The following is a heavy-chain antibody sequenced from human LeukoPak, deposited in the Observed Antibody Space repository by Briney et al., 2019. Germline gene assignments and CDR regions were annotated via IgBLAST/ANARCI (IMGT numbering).Heavy chain of an antibody. CDR3: ASGSYDILTGYFYYFDY. CDR2: FYFSGST. J-gene: IGHJ4*02. CDR1: GGSISSSSYY. Sequence: SETLSLTCTVSGGSISSSSYYWGWIRQPPGKGLEWIGSFYFSGSTSYNPSLKSRVTISVDTSKNQFSLKLRSVTAADTAVYYCASGSYDILTGYFYYFDYWGQGTLVTVSS. V-gene: IGHV4-39*01. D-gene: IGHD3-9*01.